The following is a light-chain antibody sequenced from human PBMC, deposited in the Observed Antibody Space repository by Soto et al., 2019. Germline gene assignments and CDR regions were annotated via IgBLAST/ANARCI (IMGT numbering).Light chain of an antibody. Sequence: QSALTQPASVSGSPGQSITISCTGTSSDIGHYDYVSWYQQHPGKAPKLMIYHVTYRPSGVSNRYSGSKSGKSASLTISGLSADDEADYYCCSLTTSHTYVFGSGTKLTVL. CDR2: HVT. J-gene: IGLJ1*01. CDR3: CSLTTSHTYV. CDR1: SSDIGHYDY. V-gene: IGLV2-14*03.